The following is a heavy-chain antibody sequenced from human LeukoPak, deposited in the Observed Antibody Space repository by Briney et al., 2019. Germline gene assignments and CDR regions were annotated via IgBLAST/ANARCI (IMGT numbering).Heavy chain of an antibody. CDR3: ARGTNDFDY. Sequence: SPTLSLNCAISGDRVSCHSAAWNWIWQSPSTGLEWLGRTYYRSKWYNDYAVSVKSRIAINPDTSKNQFSLQLNSVTPEDTAVYYCARGTNDFDYWGQGTLVTVSS. J-gene: IGHJ4*02. CDR2: TYYRSKWYN. CDR1: GDRVSCHSAA. D-gene: IGHD2-8*01. V-gene: IGHV6-1*01.